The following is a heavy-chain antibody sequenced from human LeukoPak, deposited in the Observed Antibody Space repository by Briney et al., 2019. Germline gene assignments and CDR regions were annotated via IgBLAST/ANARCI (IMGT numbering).Heavy chain of an antibody. CDR1: GGSIGNFF. CDR2: IYENGRT. V-gene: IGHV4-59*01. J-gene: IGHJ4*02. Sequence: SETLSLTCTVSGGSIGNFFWSWIRQSPGEGLEWIGFIYENGRTSYNPSLKSRVTISVDMSKNQFSLRLTSMTTADTAVYYGARDWELGHWGRGILVTVTS. CDR3: ARDWELGH. D-gene: IGHD1-26*01.